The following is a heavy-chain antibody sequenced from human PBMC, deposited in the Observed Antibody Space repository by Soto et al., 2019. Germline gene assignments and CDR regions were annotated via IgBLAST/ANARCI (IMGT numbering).Heavy chain of an antibody. D-gene: IGHD1-26*01. J-gene: IGHJ4*02. CDR3: ASRGSGRYYDY. Sequence: EVQLLESGGGLVQPGGSLRLSCAASGFTFSSYAMRWVRQAPGKGLEWVSAISGSGGSTYYADSVKGRFTISRDNSKNTLYLQMNSLRAEVTAVYYCASRGSGRYYDYWGQGTLVTVSS. V-gene: IGHV3-23*01. CDR2: ISGSGGST. CDR1: GFTFSSYA.